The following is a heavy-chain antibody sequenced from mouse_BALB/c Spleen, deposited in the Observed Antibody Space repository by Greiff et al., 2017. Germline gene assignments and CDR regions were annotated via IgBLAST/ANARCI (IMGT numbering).Heavy chain of an antibody. Sequence: VQLQQSGPELVKPGASVRISCKASGYTFTSYYIHWVKQRPGQGLEWIGWIYPGNVNTKYNEKFKGKATLTADKSSSTAYMQLSSLTSEDSAVYFWARSEAYYYGSSPYAMDYWGQGTSVTDSS. V-gene: IGHV1S56*01. J-gene: IGHJ4*01. D-gene: IGHD1-1*01. CDR2: IYPGNVNT. CDR1: GYTFTSYY. CDR3: ARSEAYYYGSSPYAMDY.